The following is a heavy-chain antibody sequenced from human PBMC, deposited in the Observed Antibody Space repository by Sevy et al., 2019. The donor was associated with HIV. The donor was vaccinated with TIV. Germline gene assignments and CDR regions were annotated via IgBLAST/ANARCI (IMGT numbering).Heavy chain of an antibody. CDR2: ISGSGGST. CDR3: AKDTPNLSYDSSCYYYPQYFDY. V-gene: IGHV3-23*01. D-gene: IGHD3-22*01. J-gene: IGHJ4*02. CDR1: GFTFSSYA. Sequence: GALRLSCAASGFTFSSYAMSWVRQAPGKGLEWVSAISGSGGSTYYADSVKGRFTISRDNSKNTLYLQMNSLRAEDTAVYYCAKDTPNLSYDSSCYYYPQYFDYWGQGTLVTVSS.